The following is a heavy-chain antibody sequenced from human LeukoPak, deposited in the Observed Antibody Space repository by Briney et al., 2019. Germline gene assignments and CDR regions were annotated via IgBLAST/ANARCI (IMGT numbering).Heavy chain of an antibody. D-gene: IGHD1-1*01. Sequence: ASVKVSCKASGYTFTSYYMHWVRQAPGQGLEWMGIINPSGGSTSYAQKFQGRVTMTRDTSTSTVYMELSSLRSEDTDVYYCARATGTYNWFDPWGQGTLVTVSS. V-gene: IGHV1-46*01. CDR2: INPSGGST. CDR3: ARATGTYNWFDP. J-gene: IGHJ5*02. CDR1: GYTFTSYY.